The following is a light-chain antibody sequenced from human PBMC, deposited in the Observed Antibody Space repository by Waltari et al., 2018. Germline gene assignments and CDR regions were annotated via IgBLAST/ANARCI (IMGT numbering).Light chain of an antibody. Sequence: QSALTQPAXVSGSPGQSITISCTGTSSDVGGYNYVSWYQQHPGKAPKLMIYDVSKRPXGXSNRXSGSKSGNTASLTISGLQAEDEADYYCYSYAGSSYVFGTGTKVTVX. J-gene: IGLJ1*01. CDR3: YSYAGSSYV. V-gene: IGLV2-23*02. CDR1: SSDVGGYNY. CDR2: DVS.